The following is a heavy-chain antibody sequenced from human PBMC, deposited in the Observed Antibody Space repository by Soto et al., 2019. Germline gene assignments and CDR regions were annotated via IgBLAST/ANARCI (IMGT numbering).Heavy chain of an antibody. CDR1: GFTFSSDW. CDR3: ARERTSKGGMDI. V-gene: IGHV3-74*01. J-gene: IGHJ6*02. Sequence: GGSLRLSCAASGFTFSSDWMNWVRQSPGKGLEWVSRIISGGTRATYADFVKGRFTITRDNAKNTLYLQMHSLTADDTAVYYCARERTSKGGMDIWGQGNTVTVSS. CDR2: IISGGTRA.